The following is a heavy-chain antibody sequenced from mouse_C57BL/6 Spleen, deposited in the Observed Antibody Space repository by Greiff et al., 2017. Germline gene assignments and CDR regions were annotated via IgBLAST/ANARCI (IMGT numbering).Heavy chain of an antibody. V-gene: IGHV5-9-1*02. D-gene: IGHD1-1*01. CDR2: ISSGGDYI. CDR3: TRDETNYYGSSWFAY. J-gene: IGHJ3*01. Sequence: EVKVVESGEGLVKPGGFLKLSCAASGFTFSSYAMSWVRQTPEKRLEWVAYISSGGDYIYYADTVKGRFTISRDNARNTLYLQMSSLKTEDTAMYYCTRDETNYYGSSWFAYWGQGTLVTVSA. CDR1: GFTFSSYA.